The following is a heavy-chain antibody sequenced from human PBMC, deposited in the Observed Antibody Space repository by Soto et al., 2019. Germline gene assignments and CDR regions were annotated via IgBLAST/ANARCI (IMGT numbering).Heavy chain of an antibody. V-gene: IGHV3-23*01. D-gene: IGHD2-2*01. CDR1: GFTFSSYA. CDR3: AKSPDCSSTSCYLGILDY. J-gene: IGHJ4*02. Sequence: HPGGSLRLSCAASGFTFSSYAMSWVRQAPGKGLEWVSAISGSGGSTYYADSVKGRFTISRDNSKNTLYLQMNSLRAEDTAVYYCAKSPDCSSTSCYLGILDYWGQGTLVTVSS. CDR2: ISGSGGST.